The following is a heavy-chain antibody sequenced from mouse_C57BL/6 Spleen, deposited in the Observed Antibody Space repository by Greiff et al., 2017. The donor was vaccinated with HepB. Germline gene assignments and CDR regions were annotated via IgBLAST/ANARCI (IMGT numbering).Heavy chain of an antibody. CDR1: GYTFTSYW. J-gene: IGHJ4*01. D-gene: IGHD2-3*01. CDR3: ARYDGYYEDYAMDY. CDR2: IDPSDSYT. V-gene: IGHV1-50*01. Sequence: QVQLQQSGAELVKPGASVKLSCKASGYTFTSYWMQWVKQRPGQGLEWIGEIDPSDSYTNYNQKFKGKATLTVDTSSSTAYMQLSSLTSEDSAVYYCARYDGYYEDYAMDYWGQGTSVTVSS.